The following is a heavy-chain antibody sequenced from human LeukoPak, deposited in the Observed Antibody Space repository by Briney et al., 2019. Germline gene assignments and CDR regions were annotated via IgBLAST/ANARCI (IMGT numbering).Heavy chain of an antibody. Sequence: PSETLSLTCAVYGGSSSGFYWNWIRQPPGKGREWIGEINQSGSTKYTPSLKSRVTISVDTSKNQFSLRLTSVSAADTAVYYCASSRNYYGSGTYYSLYAMDVWGQGTPVTVPS. D-gene: IGHD3-10*01. CDR1: GGSSSGFY. V-gene: IGHV4-34*01. CDR3: ASSRNYYGSGTYYSLYAMDV. J-gene: IGHJ6*02. CDR2: INQSGST.